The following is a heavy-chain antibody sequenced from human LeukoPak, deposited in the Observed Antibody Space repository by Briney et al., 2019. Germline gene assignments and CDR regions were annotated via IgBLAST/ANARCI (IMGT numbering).Heavy chain of an antibody. V-gene: IGHV3-53*01. J-gene: IGHJ3*02. CDR3: ARLVRDAFDI. Sequence: PGRSLRLSCAASGFTVSSNYMTWVRQAPGKGLEWVSIIYSGGTTYYADSVKGRFTISRDNSKNTLYLQVKSLRAEDTAVYYCARLVRDAFDIWGQGTMVTVSS. CDR1: GFTVSSNY. CDR2: IYSGGTT.